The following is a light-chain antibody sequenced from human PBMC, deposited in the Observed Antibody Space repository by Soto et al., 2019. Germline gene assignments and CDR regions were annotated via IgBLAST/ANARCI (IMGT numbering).Light chain of an antibody. Sequence: EMVLTQSPGTLSLSPGERATLTCSASQSVTSSYLAWYQQKPGQAPRLLMYGASSNATGIPDRFSGSGSGTDFTLTISRLEAEDFAVYYCQQYGSSPLTFGPGTKVDI. CDR1: QSVTSSY. CDR3: QQYGSSPLT. CDR2: GAS. J-gene: IGKJ3*01. V-gene: IGKV3-20*01.